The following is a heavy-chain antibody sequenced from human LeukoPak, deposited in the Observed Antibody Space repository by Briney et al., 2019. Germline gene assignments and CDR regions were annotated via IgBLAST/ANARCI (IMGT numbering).Heavy chain of an antibody. D-gene: IGHD3-9*01. Sequence: KPSETLSLTCTVSGGSISSSSYYWGWIRQPPGKGLEWIGSIYYSGSTYYNPSLKSRVTISVDTSKNQFSLKLSSVTAADTAVYYCARPMDRGHYDISTGFDYWGQGTLVTVSS. CDR2: IYYSGST. J-gene: IGHJ4*02. CDR3: ARPMDRGHYDISTGFDY. CDR1: GGSISSSSYY. V-gene: IGHV4-39*01.